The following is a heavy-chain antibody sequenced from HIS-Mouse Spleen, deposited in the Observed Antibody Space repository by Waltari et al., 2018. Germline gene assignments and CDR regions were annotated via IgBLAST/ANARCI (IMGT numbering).Heavy chain of an antibody. CDR2: INHSGST. D-gene: IGHD4-17*01. V-gene: IGHV4-34*01. Sequence: QVQLQQWGAGLLKPSETLSLTCAVYGGSFSGYYWSWIRQPPGKGLEWMGEINHSGSTYSNPSLKSRVTISVDTSKNQFSLKLSSVTAADTAVYYCAYGDYFDYWGQGTLVTVSS. CDR3: AYGDYFDY. CDR1: GGSFSGYY. J-gene: IGHJ4*02.